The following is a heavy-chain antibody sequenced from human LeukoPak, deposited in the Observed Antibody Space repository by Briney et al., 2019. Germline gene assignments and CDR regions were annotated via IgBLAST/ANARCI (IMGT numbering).Heavy chain of an antibody. CDR1: GFTLNTHW. CDR3: ATSGGY. J-gene: IGHJ4*02. D-gene: IGHD3-10*01. CDR2: IKQDGRDT. V-gene: IGHV3-7*03. Sequence: PGGSLRLSCAASGFTLNTHWMSWVRQAPGKGLEWVANIKQDGRDTYYVDSVKGRFTISRDNAKNSLNLQMNSLRAEDTAMYYCATSGGYWGQGTLVTVSS.